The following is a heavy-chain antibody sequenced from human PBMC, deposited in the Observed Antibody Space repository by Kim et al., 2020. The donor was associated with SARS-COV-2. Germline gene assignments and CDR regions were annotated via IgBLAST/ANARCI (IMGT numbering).Heavy chain of an antibody. Sequence: GGSLRLSCAASGLTFSSYSMNWVRQAPGKGLEWVSSISSSSSYIYYADSVKGRFTISRDNAKNSLYLQMNSLIAEDTAVYYCARDIRYYYDSSGSVRDDYWGQGTLVTVSS. J-gene: IGHJ4*02. V-gene: IGHV3-21*01. D-gene: IGHD3-22*01. CDR1: GLTFSSYS. CDR2: ISSSSSYI. CDR3: ARDIRYYYDSSGSVRDDY.